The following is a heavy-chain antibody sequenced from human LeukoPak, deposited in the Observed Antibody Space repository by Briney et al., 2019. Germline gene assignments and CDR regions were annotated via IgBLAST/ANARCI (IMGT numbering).Heavy chain of an antibody. CDR2: IIPILGIA. J-gene: IGHJ4*02. CDR3: ARETSLAAAGTGKGTQFGY. D-gene: IGHD6-13*01. Sequence: SVKVSCKASGGTFSSYAISWVRQAPGQGLEWMGRIIPILGIANYAQKFQGRVTITADKSTSTAYMELSSLRSEDTAVYYCARETSLAAAGTGKGTQFGYWGQGTLVTVSS. V-gene: IGHV1-69*04. CDR1: GGTFSSYA.